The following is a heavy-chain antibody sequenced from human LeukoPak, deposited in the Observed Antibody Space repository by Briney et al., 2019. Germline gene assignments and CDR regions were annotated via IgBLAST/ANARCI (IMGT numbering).Heavy chain of an antibody. V-gene: IGHV2-5*02. D-gene: IGHD1-7*01. CDR2: IYWDDDK. J-gene: IGHJ4*02. CDR1: GFSLTTSGVG. CDR3: AHRLDQRTNWNYGNFDY. Sequence: SGPTLLKPTQTLTLTCTFSGFSLTTSGVGVGWIRQPPGKALEWLALIYWDDDKRYSPSPRNRLSITKDTSKNQVVLTMTNVDPVDTATYYCAHRLDQRTNWNYGNFDYWGQGTLVTVSS.